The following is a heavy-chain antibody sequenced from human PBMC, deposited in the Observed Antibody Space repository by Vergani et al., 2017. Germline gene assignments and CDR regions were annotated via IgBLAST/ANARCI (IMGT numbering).Heavy chain of an antibody. CDR3: AKGRGYGGNSGNWYFDL. V-gene: IGHV3-23*01. Sequence: EVQLLESGGGLVQSGGSLRLSCAASGFTFSSYAMSWVRQAPGKGLEWVSAISGGGVSTFYADSVRGRFAISRDNSKNTVYLQLNSLRAEDTAVYYCAKGRGYGGNSGNWYFDLWGRGTLVTVSS. D-gene: IGHD4-23*01. J-gene: IGHJ2*01. CDR2: ISGGGVST. CDR1: GFTFSSYA.